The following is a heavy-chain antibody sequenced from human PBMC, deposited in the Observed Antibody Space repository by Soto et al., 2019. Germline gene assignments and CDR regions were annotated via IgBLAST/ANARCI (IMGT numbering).Heavy chain of an antibody. CDR2: VRDDGSNK. J-gene: IGHJ6*02. Sequence: PVGSLRLSCEASGFTFTSYAMHWARQAPGKGLEWGAGVRDDGSNKVHADSVRGRFSISRDNSKNTLYLEIGGLRGDDTAVYYCASAGTIPAEGYYYGLDPWRQGLTVTVSS. CDR3: ASAGTIPAEGYYYGLDP. V-gene: IGHV3-30-3*01. CDR1: GFTFTSYA.